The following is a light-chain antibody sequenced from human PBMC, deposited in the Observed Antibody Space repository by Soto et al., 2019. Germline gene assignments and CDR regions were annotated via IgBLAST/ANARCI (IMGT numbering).Light chain of an antibody. Sequence: QSVLTQPPSVSGAPGQRVTISCTGSSSYIGAGYDVHWYQQLPGTAPKLLIYGNSNRPSGVPDRFSGSKSGTSASLAITGLQAEDEADYYCQSYDSSLSVYVVFGGGTQLTVL. J-gene: IGLJ2*01. CDR2: GNS. CDR1: SSYIGAGYD. CDR3: QSYDSSLSVYVV. V-gene: IGLV1-40*01.